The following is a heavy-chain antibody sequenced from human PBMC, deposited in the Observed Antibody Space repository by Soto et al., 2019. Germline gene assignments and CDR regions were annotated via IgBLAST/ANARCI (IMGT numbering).Heavy chain of an antibody. V-gene: IGHV1-18*01. D-gene: IGHD3-3*01. CDR3: ARYNYDFWSGPADYYYYMDV. Sequence: QVQLVQSGAEVKKPGASVKVSCKASGYTFTSYGISWVRQAPGQGLEWMGWISAYNGNTNYAQKLQGRVTVTTDTSTSTAYMELRSLRSDDTAVYYCARYNYDFWSGPADYYYYMDVWGKGTTVTVSS. CDR2: ISAYNGNT. J-gene: IGHJ6*03. CDR1: GYTFTSYG.